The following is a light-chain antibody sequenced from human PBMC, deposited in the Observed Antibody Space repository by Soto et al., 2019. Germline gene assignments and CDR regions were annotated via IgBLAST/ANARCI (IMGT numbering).Light chain of an antibody. CDR3: SSYTTSSTSSWV. V-gene: IGLV2-14*01. CDR1: SSDVGGYNY. J-gene: IGLJ3*02. CDR2: DVS. Sequence: QSALTQPASVSGSPGQSITIYCTGTSSDVGGYNYVSWYQQHPGKAPKLMIYDVSNRPSGVSNRFSGSKSGNTASLTISGLHSEDEADYYCSSYTTSSTSSWVFGGGTQLTVL.